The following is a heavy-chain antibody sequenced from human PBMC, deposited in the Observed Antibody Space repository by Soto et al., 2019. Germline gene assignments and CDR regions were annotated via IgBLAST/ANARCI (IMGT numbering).Heavy chain of an antibody. CDR2: INAGNGNT. Sequence: QVQLVQSGAEVKKPGASVKVSCKASGYTFTSYAMHWVRQAPGQRLEWMGWINAGNGNTKYSQKFQGRVTITRDTAASTAYMELSSLRSEDTAVYYCASSDILTGRVEYYYWGQGTLVTVSS. D-gene: IGHD3-9*01. V-gene: IGHV1-3*01. CDR3: ASSDILTGRVEYYY. CDR1: GYTFTSYA. J-gene: IGHJ4*02.